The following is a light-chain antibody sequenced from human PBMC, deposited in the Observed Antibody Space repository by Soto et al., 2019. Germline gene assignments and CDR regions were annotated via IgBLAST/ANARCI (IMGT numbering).Light chain of an antibody. V-gene: IGKV1-5*03. Sequence: DIPMTQSPSTLSASVGDRVTITCRASQSISNGLAWYQQKPGKAPQLLIYRASSLESGVPSRFGGSGSGTEFTLTINSLQPDDFATYYCQPYYNYWTFGQGAKVEIK. CDR3: QPYYNYWT. CDR1: QSISNG. J-gene: IGKJ1*01. CDR2: RAS.